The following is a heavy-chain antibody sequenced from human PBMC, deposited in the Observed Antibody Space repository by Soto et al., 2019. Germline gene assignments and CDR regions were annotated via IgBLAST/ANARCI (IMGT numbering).Heavy chain of an antibody. Sequence: QVQLVQSGDEVKKPGASVKVSCKASGYIFVNYGIAWVRQAPGQGLEWMGWISPYNGNTHYATKDQRRPXTPXDTPPSTAYMDLGSLTSDDTAVYYWAMVDNYVTPTPQDVWGQGTTVTVSS. CDR2: ISPYNGNT. CDR1: GYIFVNYG. V-gene: IGHV1-18*01. CDR3: AMVDNYVTPTPQDV. D-gene: IGHD3-16*01. J-gene: IGHJ6*02.